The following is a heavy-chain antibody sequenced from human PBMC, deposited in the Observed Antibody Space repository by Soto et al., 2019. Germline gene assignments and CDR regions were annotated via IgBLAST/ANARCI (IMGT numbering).Heavy chain of an antibody. J-gene: IGHJ4*02. CDR1: GGSISSGGYY. CDR3: AIDPHYTAGSGYYVSTGNFDS. D-gene: IGHD3-22*01. CDR2: TYYSGNT. Sequence: PSETLSLTCTVSGGSISSGGYYWNWIRQHPGRGLEWIGYTYYSGNTYYNPSLKSRVTMSVDTSKNQFSLRLSAVTAADTAVYYCAIDPHYTAGSGYYVSTGNFDSWCQGILVTVSS. V-gene: IGHV4-31*02.